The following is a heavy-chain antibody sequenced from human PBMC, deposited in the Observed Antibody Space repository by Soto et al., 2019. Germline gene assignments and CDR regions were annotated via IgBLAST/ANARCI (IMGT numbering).Heavy chain of an antibody. CDR3: ARDTQAFGYSYGDAFDI. J-gene: IGHJ3*02. CDR2: IWYDGSNK. Sequence: GGSLRLSCAASGFTFSSYGMHWVRQAPGKGLEWVAVIWYDGSNKYYADSVKGRFTISRDNSKNTLYLQMNSLRAEDTAVYYCARDTQAFGYSYGDAFDIWGQGTMVTVSS. D-gene: IGHD5-18*01. CDR1: GFTFSSYG. V-gene: IGHV3-33*01.